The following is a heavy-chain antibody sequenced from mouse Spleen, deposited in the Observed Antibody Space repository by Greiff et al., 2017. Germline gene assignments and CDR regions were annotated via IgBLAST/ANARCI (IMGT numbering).Heavy chain of an antibody. CDR2: IRNKANNHAT. D-gene: IGHD1-1*01. CDR1: GFTFSDAW. J-gene: IGHJ2*01. V-gene: IGHV6-6*01. CDR3: TRLTTVVAFDY. Sequence: DVMLVESGGGLVQPGGSMKLSCAASGFTFSDAWMDWVRQSPEKGLEWVAEIRNKANNHATYYAESVKGRFTISRDDSKSSVYLQMNSLRAEDTGIYYCTRLTTVVAFDYWGQGTTLTVSS.